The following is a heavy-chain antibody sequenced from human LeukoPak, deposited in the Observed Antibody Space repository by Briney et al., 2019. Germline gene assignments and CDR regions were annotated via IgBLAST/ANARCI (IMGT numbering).Heavy chain of an antibody. Sequence: SETLSLTCTVSGGSISSYCWSWIRQPPGKGLEWIGYIYYSGSTNYNPSLKSRVTISVDTSKNQFSLKLSSVTAADTAVYYCAREGYYDSSGYFDYWGQGTLVTVSS. D-gene: IGHD3-22*01. CDR2: IYYSGST. CDR1: GGSISSYC. V-gene: IGHV4-59*01. CDR3: AREGYYDSSGYFDY. J-gene: IGHJ4*02.